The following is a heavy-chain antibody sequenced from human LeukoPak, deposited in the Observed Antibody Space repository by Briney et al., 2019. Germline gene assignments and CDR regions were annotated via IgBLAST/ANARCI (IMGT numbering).Heavy chain of an antibody. J-gene: IGHJ4*02. CDR1: GFTFSSYS. V-gene: IGHV3-21*01. CDR3: ATTPSYNSSWWGYFDY. CDR2: ISSSSSYI. D-gene: IGHD6-13*01. Sequence: PGGSLRLSCAASGFTFSSYSMNWVRQAPGKGLEWVSSISSSSSYIYYADSVKGRFTISRDNAKNSLYLQMNSLRAEDTAVYYCATTPSYNSSWWGYFDYWGQGTLVTVSS.